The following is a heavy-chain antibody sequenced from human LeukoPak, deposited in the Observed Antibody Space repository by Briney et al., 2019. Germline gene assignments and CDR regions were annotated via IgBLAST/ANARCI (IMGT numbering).Heavy chain of an antibody. CDR2: INHSGST. CDR1: GGSFSGYY. J-gene: IGHJ4*02. D-gene: IGHD6-6*01. V-gene: IGHV4-34*01. CDR3: ARGHTSIAARGRFDY. Sequence: KPSETLSLTCAVYGGSFSGYYWSWIRQPPGKGLEWIGEINHSGSTNYNPSLKSRVTISVDTPKNQFSLKLSSVTAADTAVYYCARGHTSIAARGRFDYWGQGTLVTVSS.